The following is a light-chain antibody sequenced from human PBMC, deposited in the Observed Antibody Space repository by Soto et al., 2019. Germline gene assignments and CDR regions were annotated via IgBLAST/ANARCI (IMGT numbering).Light chain of an antibody. CDR3: QSYDSSLSAVV. V-gene: IGLV1-40*01. CDR1: SSNIGAGFD. J-gene: IGLJ2*01. CDR2: DNT. Sequence: QSVLTQPPSVSGAPGQRVTISCTGSSSNIGAGFDVYWYQHLPGTAPKLLIYDNTNRPSGVPDRLSGSKSGTSASLAITGLQAEDDADYSCQSYDSSLSAVVFGGVTKVTVL.